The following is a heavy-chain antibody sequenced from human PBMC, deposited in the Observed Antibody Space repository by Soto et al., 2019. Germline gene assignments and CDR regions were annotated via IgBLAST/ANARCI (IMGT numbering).Heavy chain of an antibody. D-gene: IGHD6-19*01. CDR2: INHSGST. V-gene: IGHV4-34*01. Sequence: SETLSLTCAVYGGSFSGYYWSWIRQPPGKGLEWIGEINHSGSTNYNPSLKSRVTISVDTSKNQFSLKLSSVTAADTAVYYCASGSSGWYALDYWGQGTLVTV. CDR1: GGSFSGYY. J-gene: IGHJ4*02. CDR3: ASGSSGWYALDY.